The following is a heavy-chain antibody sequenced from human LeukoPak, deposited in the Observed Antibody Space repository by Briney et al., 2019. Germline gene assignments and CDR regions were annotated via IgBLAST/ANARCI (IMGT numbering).Heavy chain of an antibody. CDR2: ISVSGGST. Sequence: GGSLRLSCAASGFTFSSYAMSWVRQAPGKGLEWVSAISVSGGSTYYADSVKGRLTISRDNSKNTLYLQMNGLRAEDTAVYYCAKDLHSTDLSAIDDWGQGTLVTVSS. J-gene: IGHJ4*02. D-gene: IGHD3-16*01. CDR3: AKDLHSTDLSAIDD. CDR1: GFTFSSYA. V-gene: IGHV3-23*01.